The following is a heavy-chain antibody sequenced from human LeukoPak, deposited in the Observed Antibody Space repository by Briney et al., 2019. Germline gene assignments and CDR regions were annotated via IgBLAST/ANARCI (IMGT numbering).Heavy chain of an antibody. V-gene: IGHV1-2*02. D-gene: IGHD1-26*01. CDR1: GYTFTNYY. Sequence: ASVKVSCKPSGYTFTNYYIHWVRQAPGQGPEWVGWINPASAGAAFAPKFQGRVSMTWDSSINTAFMDLTSLRSNDKAIYYCARQLGNYYRAFDFWGQGTLVAVSS. J-gene: IGHJ4*02. CDR3: ARQLGNYYRAFDF. CDR2: INPASAGA.